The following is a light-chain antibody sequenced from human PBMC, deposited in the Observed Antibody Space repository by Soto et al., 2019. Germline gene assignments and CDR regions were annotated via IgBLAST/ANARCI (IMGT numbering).Light chain of an antibody. CDR3: QHYDTSPPPR. CDR1: QSLSSDF. CDR2: GAS. Sequence: EIVLTQSPGTLSLSPGERAILSCRASQSLSSDFLAWYQQKPGQPPRLIISGASSRATGVPERFSGSGTGTDFTLTISRLEPEDFAVYYCQHYDTSPPPRFGQGTKVDVK. J-gene: IGKJ1*01. V-gene: IGKV3-20*01.